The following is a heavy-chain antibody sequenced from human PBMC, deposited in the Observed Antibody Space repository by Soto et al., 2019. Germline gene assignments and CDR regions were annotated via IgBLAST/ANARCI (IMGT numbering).Heavy chain of an antibody. CDR2: IYYGGST. Sequence: PSETLSLTCTVSGGSISSSSYYWGWIRQPPGRGLEWIGSIYYGGSTYYNPSLKGRGTISVDTSKNQFSLKLSSVTAAHTAVYYCARRAVTTVGGLYGMDVWGQGTTVTVSS. CDR1: GGSISSSSYY. D-gene: IGHD4-17*01. CDR3: ARRAVTTVGGLYGMDV. J-gene: IGHJ6*02. V-gene: IGHV4-39*01.